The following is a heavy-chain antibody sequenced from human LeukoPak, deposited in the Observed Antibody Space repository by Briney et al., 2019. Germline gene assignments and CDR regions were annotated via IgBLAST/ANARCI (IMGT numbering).Heavy chain of an antibody. Sequence: SVKVSCKASGYTFTGYYMHWVRQAPGQGLEWMGGIIPIFGTADHAQEFQGRVTITADESTNTAYMELSSLRSEDTAVYYCARAQTSYTADYHYMDVWGKGTTVTVSS. D-gene: IGHD5-18*01. J-gene: IGHJ6*03. CDR1: GYTFTGYY. CDR2: IIPIFGTA. CDR3: ARAQTSYTADYHYMDV. V-gene: IGHV1-69*13.